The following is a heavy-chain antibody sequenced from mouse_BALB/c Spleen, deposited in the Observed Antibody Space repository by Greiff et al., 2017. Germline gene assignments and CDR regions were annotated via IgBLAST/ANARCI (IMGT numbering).Heavy chain of an antibody. CDR1: GFSLTSYG. J-gene: IGHJ3*01. Sequence: VQLVESGPGLVQPSQSLSITCTVSGFSLTSYGVHWVRQSPGKGLEWLGVIWSGGSTDYNAAFISRLSISKDNSKSQVFFKMNSLQANDTAIYYCAREYDGPAWFAYWGQGTLVTVSA. D-gene: IGHD2-3*01. V-gene: IGHV2-2*02. CDR3: AREYDGPAWFAY. CDR2: IWSGGST.